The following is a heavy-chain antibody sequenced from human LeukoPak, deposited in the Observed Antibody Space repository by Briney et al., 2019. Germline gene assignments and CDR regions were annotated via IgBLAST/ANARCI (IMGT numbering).Heavy chain of an antibody. CDR2: ISGSGGST. CDR1: GLTFSSYA. V-gene: IGHV3-23*01. D-gene: IGHD6-13*01. J-gene: IGHJ4*02. Sequence: PGRSLRLSCAASGLTFSSYAMSWVRQAPGKGLEWVSTISGSGGSTYYADSVKGRFTISRDNSKNTLYLQMNSLRAEDTAVYYCATSFGPVIAAAGTGADWGQGTLVTVSS. CDR3: ATSFGPVIAAAGTGAD.